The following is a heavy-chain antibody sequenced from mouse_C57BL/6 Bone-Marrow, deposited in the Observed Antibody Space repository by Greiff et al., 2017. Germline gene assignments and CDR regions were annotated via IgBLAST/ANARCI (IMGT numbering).Heavy chain of an antibody. V-gene: IGHV5-6*01. J-gene: IGHJ3*01. Sequence: EVQGVESGGDLVKPGGSLKLSCAASGFTFSSYGMSWVRQTPDTRLEWVATISSGGSYTYYPDSVKGRFTISRDNAKNTLYLQMSSLKSEDTAMYYCARQVEVITTVVAPFAYWGQGTLVTVSA. CDR3: ARQVEVITTVVAPFAY. CDR1: GFTFSSYG. CDR2: ISSGGSYT. D-gene: IGHD1-1*01.